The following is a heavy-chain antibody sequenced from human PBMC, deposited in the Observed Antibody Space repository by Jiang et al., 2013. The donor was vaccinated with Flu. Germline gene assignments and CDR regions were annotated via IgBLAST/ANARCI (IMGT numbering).Heavy chain of an antibody. CDR2: IIPILGIA. J-gene: IGHJ6*04. V-gene: IGHV1-69*04. CDR1: GTFSSYA. CDR3: ARGNVSSGWSFYGMDV. D-gene: IGHD6-19*01. Sequence: GTFSSYAISWVRQAPGQGLEWMGRIIPILGIANYAQKFQGRVTITADKSTSTAYMELSSLRSEDTAVYYCARGNVSSGWSFYGMDVWGKGTTVTVSS.